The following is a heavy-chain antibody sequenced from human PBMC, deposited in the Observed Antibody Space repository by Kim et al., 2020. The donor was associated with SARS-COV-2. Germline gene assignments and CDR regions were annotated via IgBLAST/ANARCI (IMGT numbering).Heavy chain of an antibody. J-gene: IGHJ6*02. D-gene: IGHD3-10*01. CDR3: TTDQRGGYYYYGMDV. Sequence: APVKGRFTISRDDSKNTLYLQMNSLKTEDTAVYYCTTDQRGGYYYYGMDVWGQGTTVTVSS. V-gene: IGHV3-15*01.